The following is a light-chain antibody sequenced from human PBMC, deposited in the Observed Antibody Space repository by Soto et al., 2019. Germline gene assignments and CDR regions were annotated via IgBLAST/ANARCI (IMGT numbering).Light chain of an antibody. Sequence: QSALTQPASVSGSPGQSITISCTGTSSDVGGYNYVSWYQQHPGKAPKLVIYDVGNRPSGVSNRFSGSKSGDTASLTISGLQAEDEADYYCTSYTSSNTLVFGTGTKLTVL. CDR3: TSYTSSNTLV. J-gene: IGLJ1*01. CDR1: SSDVGGYNY. V-gene: IGLV2-14*01. CDR2: DVG.